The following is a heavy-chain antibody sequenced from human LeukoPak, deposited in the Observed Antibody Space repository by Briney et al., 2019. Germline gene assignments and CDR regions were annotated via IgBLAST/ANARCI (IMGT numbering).Heavy chain of an antibody. V-gene: IGHV4-59*01. J-gene: IGHJ6*03. CDR3: ASLYSGYDPYYYYYYMDV. CDR2: IYYSGST. D-gene: IGHD5-12*01. CDR1: GGSISSYY. Sequence: SETLSLTCTVSGGSISSYYWSWIRQPPGKGLEWIGYIYYSGSTNYNPSLKSRVTISVDTSKNQFSLKLSSVTAADTAVYYCASLYSGYDPYYYYYYMDVWGKGTTVTVSS.